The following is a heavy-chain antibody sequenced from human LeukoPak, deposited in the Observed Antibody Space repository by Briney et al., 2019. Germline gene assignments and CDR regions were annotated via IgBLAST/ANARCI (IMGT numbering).Heavy chain of an antibody. J-gene: IGHJ6*03. CDR1: GGSISSYY. Sequence: SETLSLTCTVSGGSISSYYWSWFLQPPAKGLEWIGYIYYSGSTNYNPSLKSRVTISVDTSKNQFSLKLGSVTAADAAVYYCARARVVDTAMVTGLYYYFYYYMDVWGKGTTVTVSS. CDR3: ARARVVDTAMVTGLYYYFYYYMDV. D-gene: IGHD5-18*01. V-gene: IGHV4-59*01. CDR2: IYYSGST.